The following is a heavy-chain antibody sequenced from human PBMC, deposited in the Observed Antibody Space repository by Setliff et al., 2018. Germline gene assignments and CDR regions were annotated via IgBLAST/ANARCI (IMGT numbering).Heavy chain of an antibody. CDR1: GFTFSSYA. CDR3: AKAASPLFGILGVEYHFDS. Sequence: GGSLRLSCTASGFTFSSYAVSWVRQAPGKGLEWVSTIFGGDSSTYYADSVRGRFTISRDDSRSTLYLQMNSLRAEDTAIYYCAKAASPLFGILGVEYHFDSWGQGTRVTVSS. CDR2: IFGGDSST. D-gene: IGHD3-3*01. J-gene: IGHJ4*02. V-gene: IGHV3-23*03.